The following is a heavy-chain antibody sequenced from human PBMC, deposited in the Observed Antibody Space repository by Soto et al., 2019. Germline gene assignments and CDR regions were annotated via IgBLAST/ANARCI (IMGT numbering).Heavy chain of an antibody. D-gene: IGHD2-2*01. V-gene: IGHV4-39*01. CDR3: ARGSAALINYYYYGVDV. J-gene: IGHJ6*02. Sequence: PSETLSLTCTVSGGSISSSSYYWGWIRQPPGKGLEWIGSIYYSGSTYYNPSLKSRVTISVDTSKNQFSLKLSSVTAADTAVYYCARGSAALINYYYYGVDVWGQGTTVTVSS. CDR2: IYYSGST. CDR1: GGSISSSSYY.